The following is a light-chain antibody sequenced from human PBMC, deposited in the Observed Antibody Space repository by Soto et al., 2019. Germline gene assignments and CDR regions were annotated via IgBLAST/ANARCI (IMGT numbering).Light chain of an antibody. Sequence: EIVLTQSPATLSSFPGDRATLSCRASQSINTSLAWYQHRPGQAPRLLIYETSTRAAGIPARFSASGSGTDFTLTISDVQPEDFALYYCHQRRSWPRTFGQGTKVDI. V-gene: IGKV3-11*01. CDR3: HQRRSWPRT. CDR1: QSINTS. CDR2: ETS. J-gene: IGKJ1*01.